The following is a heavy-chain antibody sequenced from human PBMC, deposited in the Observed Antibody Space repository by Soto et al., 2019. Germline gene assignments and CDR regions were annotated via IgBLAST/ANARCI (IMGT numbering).Heavy chain of an antibody. CDR2: ISYDGSNK. D-gene: IGHD5-12*01. Sequence: QVQLVESGGGVVQPGRSLRLSCAASGFTFSSYGMHWVRQAPGKGLEWVAVISYDGSNKYYADSVKGRFTISRDNSKKTLYMQMNSLRAEDKAVYSCEKAPYSGYEIDYWGQGTLVTVSS. J-gene: IGHJ4*02. CDR3: EKAPYSGYEIDY. V-gene: IGHV3-30*18. CDR1: GFTFSSYG.